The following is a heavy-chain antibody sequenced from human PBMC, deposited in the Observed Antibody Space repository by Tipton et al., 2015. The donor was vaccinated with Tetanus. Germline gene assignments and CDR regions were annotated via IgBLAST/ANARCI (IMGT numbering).Heavy chain of an antibody. Sequence: QSGAEVKKPGSSVRVSCKTSGGTFKSYAISWVRQAPGQGLEWMGGISPIFGTTKYAQKFQGRLTITADKSTNTASMELRSLNSDDTAVYYCARCKGGTREYYAIKYWGQGTLVTVSS. CDR2: ISPIFGTT. V-gene: IGHV1-69*06. D-gene: IGHD3-3*01. CDR3: ARCKGGTREYYAIKY. J-gene: IGHJ4*02. CDR1: GGTFKSYA.